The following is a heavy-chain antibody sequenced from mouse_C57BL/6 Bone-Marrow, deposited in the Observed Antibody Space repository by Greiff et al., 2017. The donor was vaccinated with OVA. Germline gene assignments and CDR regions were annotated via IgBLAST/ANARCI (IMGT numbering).Heavy chain of an antibody. Sequence: VQLVESGAELARPGASVKLSCKASGYTFTSYGISWVKQRTGQGLEWIGEIYPRSGNTYYNEKFKGKATLTADKSSSTAYMELRSLTSEDSAVYFCARDDGYPSWFAYWGQGTLVTVSA. CDR3: ARDDGYPSWFAY. V-gene: IGHV1-81*01. CDR2: IYPRSGNT. D-gene: IGHD2-3*01. CDR1: GYTFTSYG. J-gene: IGHJ3*01.